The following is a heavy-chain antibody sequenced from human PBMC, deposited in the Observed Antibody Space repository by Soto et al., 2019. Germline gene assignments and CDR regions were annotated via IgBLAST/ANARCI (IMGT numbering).Heavy chain of an antibody. V-gene: IGHV4-31*03. J-gene: IGHJ4*02. D-gene: IGHD5-18*01. CDR3: ASSSGNSYGYRLFDY. CDR2: IYYSGST. CDR1: GGSISSGGYY. Sequence: QVQLQESGPGLVKPSQTLSLTCTVSGGSISSGGYYWSWIRQHPGKGLEWIGYIYYSGSTYYNPSLKSRVPRSVDTSKNHFSLKMSSVTAADTAVYYCASSSGNSYGYRLFDYWGQGTLVTVSS.